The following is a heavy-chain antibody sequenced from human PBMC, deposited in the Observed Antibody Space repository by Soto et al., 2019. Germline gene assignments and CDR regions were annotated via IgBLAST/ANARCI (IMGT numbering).Heavy chain of an antibody. V-gene: IGHV4-39*01. CDR1: GGSISSSSYY. CDR2: IYYSGST. J-gene: IGHJ6*03. CDR3: ASLIRDYYYYYYIDV. Sequence: PSETLSLTCTVSGGSISSSSYYWGWIRQPPGKGLEWIGSIYYSGSTYYNPSLKSRVTISVDTSKNQFSLKLSSVTAADTAVYYCASLIRDYYYYYYIDVWGKGTTVTVSS. D-gene: IGHD3-22*01.